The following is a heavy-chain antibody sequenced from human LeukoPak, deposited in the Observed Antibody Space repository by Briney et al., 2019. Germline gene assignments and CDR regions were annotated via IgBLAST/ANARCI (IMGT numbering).Heavy chain of an antibody. V-gene: IGHV3-7*01. J-gene: IGHJ4*02. CDR2: IKQDGSEK. Sequence: GGSLRLSRAASGFTFSSYWMSWVRQAPGKGLEWVANIKQDGSEKYYVDSVTGRFTISRDNAKNSLYLQMNSLRAEDTAVYYCARASVPAAIHEPFDYWGQGTLVTVSS. D-gene: IGHD2-2*02. CDR1: GFTFSSYW. CDR3: ARASVPAAIHEPFDY.